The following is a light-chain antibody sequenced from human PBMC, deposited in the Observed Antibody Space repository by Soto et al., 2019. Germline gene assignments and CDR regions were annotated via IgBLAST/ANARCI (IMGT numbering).Light chain of an antibody. Sequence: QSALTQPASVSGSPGQSITICCAGTSSDIGAYNYVSWYQQHPGKAPKLMIYDVSNRPSGISNRFSGSKSGNTASLTISGLQVEDEADYYCISLTSSPSYVFGTGTKLTVL. CDR3: ISLTSSPSYV. V-gene: IGLV2-14*03. J-gene: IGLJ1*01. CDR2: DVS. CDR1: SSDIGAYNY.